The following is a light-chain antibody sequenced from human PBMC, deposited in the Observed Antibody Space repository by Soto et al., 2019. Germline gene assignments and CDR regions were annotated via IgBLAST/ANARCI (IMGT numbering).Light chain of an antibody. Sequence: DIHLTQSPSSLSASVGDRVTISCRASQPITKNLNWYQQKPGKAPKLLIYGTSNLQTGVPSRFSGSGYGTDFTLTISSLQPEDLATYYCHQTFKTPPITFGQGTRLEIK. V-gene: IGKV1-39*01. CDR1: QPITKN. CDR2: GTS. CDR3: HQTFKTPPIT. J-gene: IGKJ5*01.